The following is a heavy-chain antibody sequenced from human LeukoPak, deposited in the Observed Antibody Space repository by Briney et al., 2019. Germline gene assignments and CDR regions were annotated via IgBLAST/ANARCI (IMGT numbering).Heavy chain of an antibody. CDR2: IYYSGST. D-gene: IGHD2-2*01. J-gene: IGHJ4*02. CDR1: GGSISSSNYY. V-gene: IGHV4-39*07. Sequence: PSETLSLTCTVSGGSISSSNYYWGWIRQPPGKGLEWIGSIYYSGSTYYNPSLKSRVTISVDTSKNQSSLKLSSVTAADTAVYYCARDSCSSTSCRKRFDYWGQGTLVTVSS. CDR3: ARDSCSSTSCRKRFDY.